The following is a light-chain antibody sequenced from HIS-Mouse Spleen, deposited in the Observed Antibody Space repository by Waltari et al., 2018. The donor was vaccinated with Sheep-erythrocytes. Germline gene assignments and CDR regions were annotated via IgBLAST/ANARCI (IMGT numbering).Light chain of an antibody. V-gene: IGLV2-14*01. CDR1: SSDVGGYNY. Sequence: QSALTQPASVPGSPGQSIPIPCTGPSSDVGGYNYVSWYQQHPGKAPKLMIYEVSNRPSGVSNRFSGSKSGNTASLTISGLQAEDEADYYCSSYTSSSTQVFGGGTKLTVL. J-gene: IGLJ2*01. CDR3: SSYTSSSTQV. CDR2: EVS.